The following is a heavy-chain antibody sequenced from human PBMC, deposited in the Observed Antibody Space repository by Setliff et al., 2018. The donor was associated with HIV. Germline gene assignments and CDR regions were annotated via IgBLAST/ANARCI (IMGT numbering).Heavy chain of an antibody. CDR1: GGSISSYY. Sequence: PAETLSLTCTVSGGSISSYYWSWIRQPPKKGLEWIGYIYYSGSTNYNPSLKSRVTISVDTSKKQFSLKLSSVTAADTAVYYCARGGGITWRSYSFDYWGQGSLVTVSS. V-gene: IGHV4-59*12. CDR3: ARGGGITWRSYSFDY. CDR2: IYYSGST. J-gene: IGHJ4*02. D-gene: IGHD3-10*01.